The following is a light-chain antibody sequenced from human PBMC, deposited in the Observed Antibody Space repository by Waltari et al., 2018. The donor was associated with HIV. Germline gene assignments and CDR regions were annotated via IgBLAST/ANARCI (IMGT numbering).Light chain of an antibody. Sequence: DIVLTQSPDSLAVSLDKRATINFKSSQCLFHSSRDKNYLAWYQHKPGQPPKLLLYWASTRESGVPDRFSASGSGTDFTLTISSLQADDVAIYFCQQYYRTPPYTFGQGTKLEIK. V-gene: IGKV4-1*01. CDR2: WAS. CDR1: QCLFHSSRDKNY. J-gene: IGKJ2*01. CDR3: QQYYRTPPYT.